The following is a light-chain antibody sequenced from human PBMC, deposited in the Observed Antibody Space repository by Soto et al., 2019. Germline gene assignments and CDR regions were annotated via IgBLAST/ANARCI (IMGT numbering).Light chain of an antibody. CDR3: QQYGSTPIT. CDR2: GTS. V-gene: IGKV3-20*01. CDR1: QGVDSAY. J-gene: IGKJ3*01. Sequence: EIVLTQSPATLSLPPGERAILSCRASQGVDSAYLAWYQQKPGQTPSLIVYGTSTRATGIPDRFTGRGFGTDFTLTISRLEPEDFAVYYCQQYGSTPITFGPGTEVAVK.